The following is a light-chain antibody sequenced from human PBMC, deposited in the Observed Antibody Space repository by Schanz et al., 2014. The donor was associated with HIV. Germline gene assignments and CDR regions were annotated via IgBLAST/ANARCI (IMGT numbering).Light chain of an antibody. Sequence: QSVLTQPPSLSGAPGQWVTVSCSGGSSNIGAGFDVNWYQQLPGTAPKLLIYGNSNRPSGVPDRFSDSKSGTSASLAISGLQPEDEADYYCAAWDDSLNGWVFGGGTKLTVL. CDR2: GNS. J-gene: IGLJ3*02. V-gene: IGLV1-40*01. CDR3: AAWDDSLNGWV. CDR1: SSNIGAGFD.